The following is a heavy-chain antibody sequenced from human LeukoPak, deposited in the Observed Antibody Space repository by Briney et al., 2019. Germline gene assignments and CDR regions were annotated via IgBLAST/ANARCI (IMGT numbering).Heavy chain of an antibody. J-gene: IGHJ4*02. Sequence: GESLRLSCAASGFTFNRSWMNWVRQAPGKGLEWVANIKQDGSEKYYVDSVKGRFTISRDNAKNPLYLQMNSLRADDTAVYYCARDRTRTSYWGQGTLVTVSS. CDR2: IKQDGSEK. CDR1: GFTFNRSW. D-gene: IGHD1-14*01. V-gene: IGHV3-7*01. CDR3: ARDRTRTSY.